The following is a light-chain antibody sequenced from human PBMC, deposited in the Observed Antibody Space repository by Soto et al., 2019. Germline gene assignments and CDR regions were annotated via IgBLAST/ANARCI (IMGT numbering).Light chain of an antibody. CDR1: QSISGT. CDR2: DAS. CDR3: QQYNSWPPKT. Sequence: EIVMTQSPATLSVSPGQRATPSCRASQSISGTLAWYQQRPGQAPRLLIYDASTRATGIPARFRGSGSGTEFTLTISSLQSEDSANYCCQQYNSWPPKTFGQGTKVEIK. V-gene: IGKV3-15*01. J-gene: IGKJ1*01.